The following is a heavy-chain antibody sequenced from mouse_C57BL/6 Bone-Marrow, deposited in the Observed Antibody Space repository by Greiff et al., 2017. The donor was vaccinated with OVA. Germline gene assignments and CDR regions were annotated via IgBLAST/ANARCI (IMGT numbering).Heavy chain of an antibody. CDR3: TTCTTVVARWYFDV. CDR2: IDPENGDT. Sequence: VQLKQSGAELVRPGASVKLSCTASGFNIKDDYMHWVKQRPEQGLEWIGWIDPENGDTEYASKFQGKATIPADTSSNTAYLQLSSLTSEDTAVYYCTTCTTVVARWYFDVWGTGTTVTVSS. V-gene: IGHV14-4*01. D-gene: IGHD1-1*01. CDR1: GFNIKDDY. J-gene: IGHJ1*03.